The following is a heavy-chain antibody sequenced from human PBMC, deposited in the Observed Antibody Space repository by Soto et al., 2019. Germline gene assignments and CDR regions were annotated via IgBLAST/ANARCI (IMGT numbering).Heavy chain of an antibody. CDR2: IIPIFGTA. D-gene: IGHD3-22*01. V-gene: IGHV1-69*06. CDR1: GGTFSSYA. Sequence: QVQLVQSGAEVKKPGSSVKVSCKASGGTFSSYAISWVRQAPGQGHEWMGGIIPIFGTANYAQKFQGRVTITADKSTSTAYMELSSLRSEDTAVYYCASGGYDSSGYLIGAFDIWGQGTMVTVSS. J-gene: IGHJ3*02. CDR3: ASGGYDSSGYLIGAFDI.